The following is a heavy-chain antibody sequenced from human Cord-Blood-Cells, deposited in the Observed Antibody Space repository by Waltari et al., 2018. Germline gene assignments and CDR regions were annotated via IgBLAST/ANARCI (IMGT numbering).Heavy chain of an antibody. CDR1: GGSFSGYY. V-gene: IGHV4-34*01. J-gene: IGHJ4*02. CDR3: ARQLTGSPLDY. D-gene: IGHD2-8*02. Sequence: QVQLQQWGAGLLKPSETLSLTCAVYGGSFSGYYWSWIRQPPGQGLEWIGEINHSGSTNYNPSLKSRVTISVDTSKNQFSLKLSSVTAADTAVYYCARQLTGSPLDYWGQGTLVTVSS. CDR2: INHSGST.